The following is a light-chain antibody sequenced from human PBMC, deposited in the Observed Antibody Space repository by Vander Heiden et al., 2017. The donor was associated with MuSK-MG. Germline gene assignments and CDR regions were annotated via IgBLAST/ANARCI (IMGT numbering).Light chain of an antibody. J-gene: IGKJ1*01. CDR2: GAS. CDR3: QQDDSVPRT. CDR1: QAISTF. V-gene: IGKV1-27*01. Sequence: DIQMPQSPSSLSTSVGDRVTITCRASQAISTFLAWYQQRPGKIPLLLIYGASTLQSGVPPRFSGSGSGTDFTLTINNLQPEDVATYYCQQDDSVPRTFGQGTKVEI.